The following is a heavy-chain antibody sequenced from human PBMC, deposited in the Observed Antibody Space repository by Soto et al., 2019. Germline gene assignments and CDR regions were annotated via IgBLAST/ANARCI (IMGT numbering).Heavy chain of an antibody. V-gene: IGHV1-18*01. Sequence: GASVKVSCKASCFTLTNYDIKWGRQAPGQRLEWMGWISAYNGDTNYAQKLQGRVTMTTDTSTSTAYMELRSLRSDDTAVYYCARSGLPDPVVVVGHTPFDPWGQGTLVTVSS. CDR2: ISAYNGDT. D-gene: IGHD2-15*01. CDR3: ARSGLPDPVVVVGHTPFDP. CDR1: CFTLTNYD. J-gene: IGHJ5*02.